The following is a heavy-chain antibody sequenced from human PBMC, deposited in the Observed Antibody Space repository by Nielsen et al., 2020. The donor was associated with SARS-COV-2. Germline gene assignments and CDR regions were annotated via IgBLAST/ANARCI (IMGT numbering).Heavy chain of an antibody. CDR2: VSGDVAHTT. J-gene: IGHJ4*02. CDR3: ARDGRIGYGVYLDY. CDR1: GFTFSAHA. D-gene: IGHD5-12*01. V-gene: IGHV3-23*01. Sequence: GGSLRLSCAASGFTFSAHAMIWVRQTAGKGLEWVSAVSGDVAHTTYYADSVKGRFTISRDNSKNTLYLQMNGLRAEDTATYYCARDGRIGYGVYLDYWGQGTPVTVSS.